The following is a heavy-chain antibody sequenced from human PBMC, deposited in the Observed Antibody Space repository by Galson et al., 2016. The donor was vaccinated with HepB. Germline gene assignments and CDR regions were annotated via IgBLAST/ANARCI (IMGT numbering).Heavy chain of an antibody. CDR2: IYSGGST. CDR3: AKRHEYCPAVGCSVDY. D-gene: IGHD2/OR15-2a*01. V-gene: IGHV3-66*01. Sequence: SLRLSCAASGFTVSSNYMSWVRQAPGKGLEWVSVIYSGGSTYYADSVKGRFTISRDNSKNTLYLQMNSLRTDDTAIYYCAKRHEYCPAVGCSVDYWGQGTLVSVSS. CDR1: GFTVSSNY. J-gene: IGHJ4*02.